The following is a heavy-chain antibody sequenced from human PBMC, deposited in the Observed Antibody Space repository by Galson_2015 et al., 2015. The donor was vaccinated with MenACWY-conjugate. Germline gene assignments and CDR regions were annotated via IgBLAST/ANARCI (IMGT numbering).Heavy chain of an antibody. CDR3: TRGNEGYGRFYP. J-gene: IGHJ5*02. V-gene: IGHV3-74*01. Sequence: SLRLSCAASGFTFNHYWMHWVRQAPGKGLVWVSRISPDGSATNYADSVKGRFTLSIDNAKNTLYLQMNSLRGDDTAVYYCTRGNEGYGRFYPWGQGTLVTVSS. CDR2: ISPDGSAT. D-gene: IGHD5-12*01. CDR1: GFTFNHYW.